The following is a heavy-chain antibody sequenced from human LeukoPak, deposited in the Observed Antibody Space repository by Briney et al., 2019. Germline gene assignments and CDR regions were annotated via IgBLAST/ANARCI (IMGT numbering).Heavy chain of an antibody. Sequence: GASVKVSCKSSGYTFTDYFIHWVRQAPGQGLEWMGWINSRSGGPDYAQKFQGRVTVTRDTSISTVYMEMSSLTSDDTAVYYSARDRANFRTFDYWGQGTLVTV. CDR2: INSRSGGP. V-gene: IGHV1-2*02. D-gene: IGHD3-10*01. CDR1: GYTFTDYF. CDR3: ARDRANFRTFDY. J-gene: IGHJ4*02.